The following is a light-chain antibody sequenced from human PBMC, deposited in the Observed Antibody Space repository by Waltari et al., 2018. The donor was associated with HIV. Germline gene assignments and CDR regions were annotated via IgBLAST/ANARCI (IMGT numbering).Light chain of an antibody. CDR1: QGVSHR. V-gene: IGKV1-12*01. J-gene: IGKJ4*01. CDR3: QQANSFPHT. Sequence: DIQVTQSPSFVSASVGDKITITCRATQGVSHRLAWYQQRPGGAPQLLIYDASRLQDGVPSRCSGTGSGTYFTLTISDLQPEDFAMYYCQQANSFPHTFGGGTRV. CDR2: DAS.